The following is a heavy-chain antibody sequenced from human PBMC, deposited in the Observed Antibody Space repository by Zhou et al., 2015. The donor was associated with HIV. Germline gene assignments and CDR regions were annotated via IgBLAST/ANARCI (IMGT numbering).Heavy chain of an antibody. CDR1: GFTFSSYG. Sequence: QVQLVESGGGVVQPGRSLRLSCAASGFTFSSYGMHWVRQAPGKGLEWVAVIWYDGSNKYYADSVKGRFTISRDNSKNTLYLQMNSLRAEDTAVYYCAKDRYSGTYSLGMDVWGQGTTLTVSS. V-gene: IGHV3-33*06. D-gene: IGHD1-26*01. J-gene: IGHJ6*02. CDR2: IWYDGSNK. CDR3: AKDRYSGTYSLGMDV.